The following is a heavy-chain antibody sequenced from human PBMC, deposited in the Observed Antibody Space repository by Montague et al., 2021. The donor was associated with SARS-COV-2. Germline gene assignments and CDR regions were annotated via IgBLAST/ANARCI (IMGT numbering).Heavy chain of an antibody. CDR3: GRVFAPAGTFDF. CDR2: TYFRSKWYN. CDR1: GDSVSTNNTT. V-gene: IGHV6-1*01. D-gene: IGHD6-13*01. J-gene: IGHJ4*02. Sequence: CAISGDSVSTNNTTWNWVRQSPSGDLELLGRTYFRSKWYNDYAVSVKSRITINPDTSKNQFSLQLKSVTPKDTAIYFCGRVFAPAGTFDFWCQGTLVTVSS.